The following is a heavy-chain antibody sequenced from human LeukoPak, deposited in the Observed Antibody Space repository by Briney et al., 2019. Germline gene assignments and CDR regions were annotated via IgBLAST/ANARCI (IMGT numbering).Heavy chain of an antibody. Sequence: ASVKVSCKASGYTFTGYYMDWVRQAPGQGLEWMGRINPNSGGTNYAQKFQGRVTMTRDTSISTAYMELSRLRSDDTAVYHCARVGDYWYFDLWGRGTLVTVSS. CDR2: INPNSGGT. V-gene: IGHV1-2*06. CDR1: GYTFTGYY. CDR3: ARVGDYWYFDL. D-gene: IGHD3-10*01. J-gene: IGHJ2*01.